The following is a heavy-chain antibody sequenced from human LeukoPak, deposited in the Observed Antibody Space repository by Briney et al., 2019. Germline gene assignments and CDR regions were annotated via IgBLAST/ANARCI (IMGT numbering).Heavy chain of an antibody. CDR3: ARHTATTYSSSSDWFDP. V-gene: IGHV4-4*09. D-gene: IGHD6-6*01. CDR2: IYRSGTT. Sequence: SETLSLTYTVSGDSISGSYWSWIRQPPGKGLEWVGYIYRSGTTSYNPALKSRVTMAVDTSKNQSSLNLDSVTAADTAVYYCARHTATTYSSSSDWFDPWGQGTLVTVSS. J-gene: IGHJ5*02. CDR1: GDSISGSY.